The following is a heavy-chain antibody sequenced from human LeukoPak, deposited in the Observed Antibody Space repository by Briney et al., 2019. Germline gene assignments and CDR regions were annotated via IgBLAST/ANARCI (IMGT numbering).Heavy chain of an antibody. CDR2: IYHSGST. Sequence: PSETLSLTCTVSGYSISSGYYWGWTRQPPGKGLEWIGSIYHSGSTYYNPSLKSRVTISVDTSKNQFSLKLSPVTAADTAVYYCASLLVGVVTSSPFDLWGRGTLVTVSS. D-gene: IGHD4-23*01. J-gene: IGHJ2*01. CDR3: ASLLVGVVTSSPFDL. V-gene: IGHV4-38-2*02. CDR1: GYSISSGYY.